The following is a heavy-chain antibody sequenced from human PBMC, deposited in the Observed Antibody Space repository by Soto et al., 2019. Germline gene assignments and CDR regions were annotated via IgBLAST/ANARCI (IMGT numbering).Heavy chain of an antibody. CDR1: GFIFSDYY. CDR3: ARDRGLYYYGSGSPSDL. CDR2: ISGSGSIV. Sequence: QVQLVESGGGLVKPGGSLRLCCAASGFIFSDYYMSWILQALGKGLEWVSYISGSGSIVYYADSMKGRFTISRDNAKNSVYLQMNSLRVDDTAVYYCARDRGLYYYGSGSPSDLWGQGVLVTVSS. V-gene: IGHV3-11*01. D-gene: IGHD3-10*01. J-gene: IGHJ5*02.